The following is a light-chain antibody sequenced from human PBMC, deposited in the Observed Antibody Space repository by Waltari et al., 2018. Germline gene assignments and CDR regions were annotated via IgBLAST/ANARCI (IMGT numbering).Light chain of an antibody. CDR2: EVT. Sequence: QSALTQPPSASGSPGQSVTISCTGTDDDIGGYEYVSWYQQHPGKAPKVLIYEVTKLPSGIPERFSGSNSGNTATLTISRVEAGDEADYYCQVWDSSGDHPGVYWVFGGGTKLTVL. J-gene: IGLJ3*02. CDR3: QVWDSSGDHPGVYWV. V-gene: IGLV2-8*01. CDR1: DDDIGGYEY.